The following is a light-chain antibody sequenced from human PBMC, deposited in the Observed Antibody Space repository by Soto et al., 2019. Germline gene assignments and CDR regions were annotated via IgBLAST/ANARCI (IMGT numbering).Light chain of an antibody. J-gene: IGKJ1*01. CDR2: SAS. CDR1: RTVDGNY. CDR3: QQYSASPRT. Sequence: PGETSTLSCRTSRTVDGNYLAWYHQKPGQAPRLLIHSASTRAPGIPDRFSASGAGTDFTLTISRLEPEDSAVYYCQQYSASPRTFGQGTKVDIK. V-gene: IGKV3-20*01.